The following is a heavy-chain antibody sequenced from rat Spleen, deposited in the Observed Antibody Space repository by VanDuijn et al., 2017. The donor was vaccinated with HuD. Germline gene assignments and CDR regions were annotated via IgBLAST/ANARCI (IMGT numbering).Heavy chain of an antibody. CDR1: GFTFSNYG. D-gene: IGHD1-6*01. Sequence: EVQLVESGGGLVQPGRSLKLSCAASGFTFSNYGMAWVRQAPTKGLEWVATISYDGSTTYYRDSVKGRFTISRDNAKSTLYLQMDSLRSEDTATYYCTRDYFFSLDYWGQGVMVTVSS. CDR2: ISYDGSTT. V-gene: IGHV5-29*01. J-gene: IGHJ2*01. CDR3: TRDYFFSLDY.